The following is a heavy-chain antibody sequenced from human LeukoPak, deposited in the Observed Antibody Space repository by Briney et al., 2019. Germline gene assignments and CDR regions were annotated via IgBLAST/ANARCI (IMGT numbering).Heavy chain of an antibody. D-gene: IGHD5-18*01. CDR3: ARGTGEGYSYGRYYFDY. Sequence: ASVKVSCKASGYTFTGYYMHWVRQAPGQGLEWLGWINPNSGGTNYAQKFQGRVTMTRDTSISTAYMELSRLRSDDTAVYYCARGTGEGYSYGRYYFDYWGQGTLVTVSS. V-gene: IGHV1-2*02. CDR1: GYTFTGYY. CDR2: INPNSGGT. J-gene: IGHJ4*02.